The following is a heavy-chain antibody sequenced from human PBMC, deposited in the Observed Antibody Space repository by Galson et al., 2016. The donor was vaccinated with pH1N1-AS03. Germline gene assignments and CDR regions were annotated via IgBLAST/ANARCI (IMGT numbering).Heavy chain of an antibody. CDR1: GYTFTEYY. CDR2: INPNSGGT. D-gene: IGHD3-10*01. Sequence: SVKVSCKASGYTFTEYYMYWVRQAPGRGLEWMGWINPNSGGTKSAQKFQGGVTMTRDTSINTAYMELSSLRSDDTAGYYCARGDYFGSGTYKPYYAMDVWGQGTTVTVSS. J-gene: IGHJ6*02. CDR3: ARGDYFGSGTYKPYYAMDV. V-gene: IGHV1-2*02.